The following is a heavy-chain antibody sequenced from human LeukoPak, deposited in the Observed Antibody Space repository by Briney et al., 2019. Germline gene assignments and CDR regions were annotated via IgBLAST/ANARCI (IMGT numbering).Heavy chain of an antibody. D-gene: IGHD3-10*01. CDR2: INPSGGST. Sequence: ASVKVSCKASGYTFTSYYMHWVRQAPGQGLEWMGIINPSGGSTSFAQKFQGSVTMTRNTSISTAYMELSSLRSEDTAVYYCARAQGGVLWFGELVNYYYMDVWGKGTTVTISS. CDR1: GYTFTSYY. V-gene: IGHV1-46*01. CDR3: ARAQGGVLWFGELVNYYYMDV. J-gene: IGHJ6*03.